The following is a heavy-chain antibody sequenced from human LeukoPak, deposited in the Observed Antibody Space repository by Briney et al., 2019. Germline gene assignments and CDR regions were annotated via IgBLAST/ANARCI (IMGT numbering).Heavy chain of an antibody. CDR2: ISSSGGST. V-gene: IGHV3-64*01. CDR3: ARDHYYDSSGYYPRYYYYMDV. CDR1: GFTFSSYA. Sequence: GGSLRLSCAASGFTFSSYAMHWVRQAPGKGLEYVSAISSSGGSTYYANSVKGRFTISRDNSKNTLYLQMGSLRAEDMAVYYCARDHYYDSSGYYPRYYYYMDVWGKGTTVTVSS. J-gene: IGHJ6*03. D-gene: IGHD3-22*01.